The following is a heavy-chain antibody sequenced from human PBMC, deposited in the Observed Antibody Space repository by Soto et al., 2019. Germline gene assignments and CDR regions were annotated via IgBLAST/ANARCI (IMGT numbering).Heavy chain of an antibody. CDR1: GGSVSSGSYY. CDR3: ARDSCSGGSCYSPLVAFDI. V-gene: IGHV4-61*01. Sequence: PSETLSLTCTVSGGSVSSGSYYWSWIRQPPGKGLEWIGYIYYSGSTNYNPSLKSRVTISVDTSKNQFSLKLSSVTAADTAVHYCARDSCSGGSCYSPLVAFDIWGQGTMVTVSS. CDR2: IYYSGST. J-gene: IGHJ3*02. D-gene: IGHD2-15*01.